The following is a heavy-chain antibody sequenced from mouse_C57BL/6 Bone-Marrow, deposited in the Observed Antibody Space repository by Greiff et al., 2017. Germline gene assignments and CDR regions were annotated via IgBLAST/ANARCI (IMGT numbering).Heavy chain of an antibody. Sequence: HLQDSGAYLVRPGASVKLSCTASGFNIKDDYMHWVQQRPEQGLEWIGWIDPENGDTEYASKFQGKATITADTSSNTAYLQLSSLTSEDTAVYYCTVLLRSYWGQGTLVTVSA. D-gene: IGHD1-1*01. CDR2: IDPENGDT. CDR3: TVLLRSY. V-gene: IGHV14-4*01. J-gene: IGHJ3*01. CDR1: GFNIKDDY.